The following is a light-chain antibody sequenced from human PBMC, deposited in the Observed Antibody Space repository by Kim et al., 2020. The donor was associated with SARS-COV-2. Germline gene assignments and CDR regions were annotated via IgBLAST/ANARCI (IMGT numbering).Light chain of an antibody. J-gene: IGKJ4*01. CDR2: AAS. Sequence: DIQMTQSPSSLSASVGDRVTITCRASQSISSYLNWYQQKPGKAPKLLIYAASSLQSGVPSRFSGSGSGTDFTLTISSLQPEDFATYYCQQRGTFGGGTKVDIK. V-gene: IGKV1-39*01. CDR3: QQRGT. CDR1: QSISSY.